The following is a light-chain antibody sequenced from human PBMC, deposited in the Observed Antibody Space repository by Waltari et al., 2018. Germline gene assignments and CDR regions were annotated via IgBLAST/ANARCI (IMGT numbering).Light chain of an antibody. Sequence: SYELTQPPSVSVSPGQTASITCSGDKLGDKYASWYQQKPGRSHVLVIYQDTKRPSGIPERFSGSNSGNTATLTISGTQSMDEADYYCQAWDSSTVVFGGGTKLTVL. J-gene: IGLJ2*01. CDR1: KLGDKY. CDR2: QDT. CDR3: QAWDSSTVV. V-gene: IGLV3-1*01.